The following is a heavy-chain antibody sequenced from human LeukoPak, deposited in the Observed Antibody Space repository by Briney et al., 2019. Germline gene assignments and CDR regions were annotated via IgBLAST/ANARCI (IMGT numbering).Heavy chain of an antibody. CDR3: ARGWGHSSGWYVWFDP. J-gene: IGHJ5*02. CDR1: GGSFSGYY. Sequence: PSETLSLTCAVYGGSFSGYYWSWIRQPPGKGLEWIGEINHSGSTNYNPSLKSRVTISVGTSKNQFSLKLSSVTAADTAVYYCARGWGHSSGWYVWFDPWGQGTLVTVSS. D-gene: IGHD6-19*01. CDR2: INHSGST. V-gene: IGHV4-34*01.